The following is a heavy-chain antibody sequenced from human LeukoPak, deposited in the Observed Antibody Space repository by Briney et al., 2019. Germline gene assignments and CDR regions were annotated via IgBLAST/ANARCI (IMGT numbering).Heavy chain of an antibody. Sequence: GSLRLSCAASGFTFSNSWMHWVRQVPGKGLVWVSHINSDGSTTTYADSVRGRFTISRDNAKNTVYLQMSSLRAEDTAVYYCTRDYSYAPDYWGQGTLVTVSS. J-gene: IGHJ4*02. CDR3: TRDYSYAPDY. V-gene: IGHV3-74*01. D-gene: IGHD3-16*01. CDR2: INSDGSTT. CDR1: GFTFSNSW.